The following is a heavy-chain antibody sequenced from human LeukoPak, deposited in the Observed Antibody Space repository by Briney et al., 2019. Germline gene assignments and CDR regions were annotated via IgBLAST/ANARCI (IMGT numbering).Heavy chain of an antibody. Sequence: ASVKVSCKASGYTFTSYGISWVRQAPGQGLEWMGRISAYNGNTNYAQKLQGRVTMTTDTSTSTAYMELRSLRSDDTAVYYCARDPAYYDYVWGSYRYTLYFDYWGQGTLVTVSS. V-gene: IGHV1-18*01. D-gene: IGHD3-16*02. CDR1: GYTFTSYG. J-gene: IGHJ4*02. CDR2: ISAYNGNT. CDR3: ARDPAYYDYVWGSYRYTLYFDY.